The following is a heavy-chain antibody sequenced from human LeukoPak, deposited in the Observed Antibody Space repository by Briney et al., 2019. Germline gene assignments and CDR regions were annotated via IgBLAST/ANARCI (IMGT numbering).Heavy chain of an antibody. Sequence: GGSLRLSCAASGFTSSTNEMNWVRQAPGKGLEWVSYISTSGTTIYYADSVKGRFTISRDNAKNSLYLQMNSLRAEDTAVYYCASQKGLAYSSSWYTYFDYWGQGTLVTVSS. J-gene: IGHJ4*02. CDR3: ASQKGLAYSSSWYTYFDY. D-gene: IGHD6-13*01. V-gene: IGHV3-48*03. CDR1: GFTSSTNE. CDR2: ISTSGTTI.